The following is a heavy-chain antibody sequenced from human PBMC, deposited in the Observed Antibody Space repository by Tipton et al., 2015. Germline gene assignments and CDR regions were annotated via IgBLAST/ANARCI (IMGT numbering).Heavy chain of an antibody. D-gene: IGHD2-15*01. V-gene: IGHV3-30*04. CDR1: GFTFSDSP. CDR3: AKDQVLCVAVGYYFDY. CDR2: ISYDGSNK. Sequence: SLRLSCEASGFTFSDSPIHWVRQASGRGLEWVAVISYDGSNKYYADSVKGRFTISRDNSKNTLYLQMNSLRAEDTAVYYCAKDQVLCVAVGYYFDYWGQGTLVTVSS. J-gene: IGHJ4*02.